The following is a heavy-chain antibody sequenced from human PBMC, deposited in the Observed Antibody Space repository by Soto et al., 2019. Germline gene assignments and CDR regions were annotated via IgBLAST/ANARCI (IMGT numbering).Heavy chain of an antibody. Sequence: QVQLVQSGDEVKKPGASVKVSCKASGYIFVNYGIAWVRQAPGQGLEWMGWISPYTGNTHSATKVQASLTMTTATSTSTAYMDLGSLTSDDTAVYYCVMVDNYVTPTPQDVWGQGTTVTVSS. D-gene: IGHD3-16*01. CDR2: ISPYTGNT. V-gene: IGHV1-18*01. CDR1: GYIFVNYG. J-gene: IGHJ6*02. CDR3: VMVDNYVTPTPQDV.